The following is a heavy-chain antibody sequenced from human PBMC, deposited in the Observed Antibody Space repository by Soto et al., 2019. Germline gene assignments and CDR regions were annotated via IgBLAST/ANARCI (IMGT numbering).Heavy chain of an antibody. D-gene: IGHD2-8*02. CDR1: GFTVSTYG. Sequence: QVQLVESGGGVVQPGRSLRLSCAVSGFTVSTYGMHWVRQAPGKGLEWVAVISRDGGTKYYADSVKGRFTISRDNFRKKLFLEMNRLGGGDMAVYYCSGGVAAGFWGQGTLVPVSS. CDR3: SGGVAAGF. CDR2: ISRDGGTK. J-gene: IGHJ1*01. V-gene: IGHV3-30*03.